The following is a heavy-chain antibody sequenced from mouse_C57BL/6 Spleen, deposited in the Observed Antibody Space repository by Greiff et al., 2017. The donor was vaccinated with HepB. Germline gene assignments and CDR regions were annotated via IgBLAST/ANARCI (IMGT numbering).Heavy chain of an antibody. CDR2: IYPGSGNT. V-gene: IGHV1-76*01. Sequence: QVQLKESGAELVRPGASVKLSCKASGYTFTDYYINWVKQRPGQGLEWIARIYPGSGNTYYNEKFKGKATLTAEKSSSTAYMQLSSLTSEDSAVYFCARNDGYYETMDYWGQGTSVTVSS. CDR1: GYTFTDYY. D-gene: IGHD2-3*01. J-gene: IGHJ4*01. CDR3: ARNDGYYETMDY.